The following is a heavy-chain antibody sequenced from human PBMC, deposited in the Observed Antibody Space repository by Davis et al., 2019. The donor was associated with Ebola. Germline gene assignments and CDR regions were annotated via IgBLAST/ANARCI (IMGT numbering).Heavy chain of an antibody. Sequence: GESLKISCAASGFTFSSYGMHWVRQAPGKGLEWVAVISYDGSNKYYADSVKGRFTISRDNSKNTLYLQMNSLRAEDTAVYYCAKQAAAGTARRHYYYYYMDVWGKGTTVTVSS. CDR3: AKQAAAGTARRHYYYYYMDV. J-gene: IGHJ6*03. V-gene: IGHV3-30*18. CDR1: GFTFSSYG. D-gene: IGHD6-13*01. CDR2: ISYDGSNK.